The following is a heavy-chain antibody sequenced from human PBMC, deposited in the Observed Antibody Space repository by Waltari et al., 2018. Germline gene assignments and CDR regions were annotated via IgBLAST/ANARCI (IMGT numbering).Heavy chain of an antibody. D-gene: IGHD7-27*01. CDR1: GFTFSRYA. CDR3: ARGPLGTFDY. CDR2: ISYDGSNK. Sequence: QVQLVESGGGVVQPGRSLRLSCAASGFTFSRYAMHWVRQAPGKGLEWVAVISYDGSNKDYADSVKGRFTISRDNSKNTLYLQMNSLRAEDTAVYYCARGPLGTFDYWGQGTLVTVSS. V-gene: IGHV3-30-3*01. J-gene: IGHJ4*02.